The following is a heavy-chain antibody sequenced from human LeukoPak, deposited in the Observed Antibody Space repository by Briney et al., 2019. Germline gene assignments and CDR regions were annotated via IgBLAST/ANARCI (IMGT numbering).Heavy chain of an antibody. J-gene: IGHJ1*01. CDR3: ARAGISGYFYPNEYFNH. CDR1: GFTFSSYN. CDR2: ISSSSGSM. V-gene: IGHV3-21*06. Sequence: GGSLRLSCAASGFTFSSYNMNWIRQAPGKGLEWVSYISSSSGSMYYLDSVKGRFTISRDNAKNSLYLQMNSLQVEDSAVYFCARAGISGYFYPNEYFNHWGPGTRVLVSS. D-gene: IGHD3-22*01.